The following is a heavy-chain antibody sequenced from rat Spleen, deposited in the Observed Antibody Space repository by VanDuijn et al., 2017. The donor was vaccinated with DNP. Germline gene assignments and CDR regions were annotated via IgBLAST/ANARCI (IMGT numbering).Heavy chain of an antibody. CDR2: IIYDGSRT. D-gene: IGHD1-11*01. V-gene: IGHV5S10*01. Sequence: EVQLVESGGGLVQPGRSLKLSCVSSGFTFSDYNMAWVRQAPKKGLEWVATIIYDGSRTYYRDSVKGRFTISRDNAKSTLYLQMDSLRSEDTATYYCATFEGRDAWGRGTSVTVSS. J-gene: IGHJ4*01. CDR1: GFTFSDYN. CDR3: ATFEGRDA.